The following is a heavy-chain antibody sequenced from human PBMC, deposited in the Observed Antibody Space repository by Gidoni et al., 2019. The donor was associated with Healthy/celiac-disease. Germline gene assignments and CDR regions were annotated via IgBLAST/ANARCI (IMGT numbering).Heavy chain of an antibody. Sequence: QVQLVQSGAEVKKPGASVKVSCTASGYTFNSYGINWVRQAPGQGLEWMGWISAYTGNTNYAQKLQGRVTMTTDTSTSTAYMELRSLRSDDTAVYYCARDILSGYSWIVEYYYYGMDVWGQGTTVTVSS. V-gene: IGHV1-18*01. CDR3: ARDILSGYSWIVEYYYYGMDV. J-gene: IGHJ6*02. D-gene: IGHD3-9*01. CDR2: ISAYTGNT. CDR1: GYTFNSYG.